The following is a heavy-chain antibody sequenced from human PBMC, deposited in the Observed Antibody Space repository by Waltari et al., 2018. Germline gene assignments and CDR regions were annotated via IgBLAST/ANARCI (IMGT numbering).Heavy chain of an antibody. D-gene: IGHD6-19*01. CDR1: GFPVSSHH. V-gene: IGHV3-53*02. CDR2: LNSDSTT. Sequence: EVQLVETGGGLVEPGGALRLPCAASGFPVSSHHMSWVRQGPGKGLEWVSSLNSDSTTDYADPVKGRFTISRDNSKNTLYLQMNSLRAEDTAVYYCAGDHGSSGWLNWGQGTRVTVSS. J-gene: IGHJ4*02. CDR3: AGDHGSSGWLN.